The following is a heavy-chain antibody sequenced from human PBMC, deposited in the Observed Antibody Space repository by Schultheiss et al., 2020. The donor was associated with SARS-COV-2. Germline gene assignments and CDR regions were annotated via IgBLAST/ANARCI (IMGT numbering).Heavy chain of an antibody. CDR2: IRSKANSYAT. Sequence: GGSLRLSCAASGFTFSSYAMSWVRQASGKGLEWVGRIRSKANSYATAYAASVKGRLTISRDDSKNTAYLQMNSLKTEDTAVYYCTRPVGNMGDGNDYWGQGTLVTVSS. V-gene: IGHV3-73*01. CDR1: GFTFSSYA. CDR3: TRPVGNMGDGNDY. D-gene: IGHD2/OR15-2a*01. J-gene: IGHJ4*02.